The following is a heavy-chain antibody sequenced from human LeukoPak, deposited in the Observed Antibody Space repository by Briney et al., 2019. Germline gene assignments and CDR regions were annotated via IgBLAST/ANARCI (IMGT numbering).Heavy chain of an antibody. CDR2: ISSSSSYI. V-gene: IGHV3-21*01. CDR3: AREVVGATPGYYYMDV. J-gene: IGHJ6*03. CDR1: GFTFSSYS. D-gene: IGHD1-26*01. Sequence: GGSLRLSCAASGFTFSSYSMNWVRQAPGKGLEWVSSISSSSSYIYYADSVKGRFTISRDNAKNSLYLQMNSLRAEDTAVYYCAREVVGATPGYYYMDVWGKGTTVTVSS.